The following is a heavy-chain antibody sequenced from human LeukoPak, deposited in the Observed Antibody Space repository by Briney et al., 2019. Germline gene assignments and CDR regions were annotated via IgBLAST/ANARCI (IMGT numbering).Heavy chain of an antibody. CDR3: ARGSSADTTMGDY. D-gene: IGHD5-18*01. CDR2: ITSSSSHI. Sequence: GGSLRLSCAASGFTFSSHSMNWVRQAPGKGLEWVSSITSSSSHIYYADSVKGRFSISRDNGKNSLYLQINSLRAEDTAVYYCARGSSADTTMGDYWGLGTLVTDCS. CDR1: GFTFSSHS. J-gene: IGHJ4*02. V-gene: IGHV3-21*01.